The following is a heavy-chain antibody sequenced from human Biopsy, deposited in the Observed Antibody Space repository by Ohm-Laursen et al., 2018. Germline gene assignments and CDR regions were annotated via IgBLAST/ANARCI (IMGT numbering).Heavy chain of an antibody. D-gene: IGHD3/OR15-3a*01. Sequence: SETLSLTCAVSGDSISNDYWSWIRQSAGQGLEWIGRIHISGSTNHNLSLKSRVTMSVDTSKNQFSLKLRSVTAADTAVYYCARGTGKYYVYGAFDIWGQGTMVTVSS. V-gene: IGHV4-4*07. CDR3: ARGTGKYYVYGAFDI. CDR1: GDSISNDY. CDR2: IHISGST. J-gene: IGHJ3*02.